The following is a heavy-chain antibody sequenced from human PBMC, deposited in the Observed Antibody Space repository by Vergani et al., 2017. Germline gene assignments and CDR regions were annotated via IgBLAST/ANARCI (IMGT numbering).Heavy chain of an antibody. V-gene: IGHV4-39*01. J-gene: IGHJ5*02. CDR3: ARQPLYYYGSSGYYESDWFDP. D-gene: IGHD3-22*01. CDR2: IYYSGST. Sequence: QLQLQESGPGLVKPSETLSLTCTVSGGSISSSSYYWGWIRQPPGKGLEWIGSIYYSGSTYYNPSLKSRVTISVDTSKNQFSLKLSSVTAAYTAVYYCARQPLYYYGSSGYYESDWFDPWGQGTLVTVSS. CDR1: GGSISSSSYY.